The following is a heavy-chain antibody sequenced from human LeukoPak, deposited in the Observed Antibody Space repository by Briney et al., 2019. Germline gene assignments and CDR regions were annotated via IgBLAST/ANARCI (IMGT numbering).Heavy chain of an antibody. Sequence: PSETLSLTCTLSGGSVSSNYWSWIRQPPGRGLEWIGYILYSGSTNYHPSLKSRVNISADTSKNQVSLKLSSVTAADTAIYYCARARGDYGWIDSWGQGTLVTVSS. CDR2: ILYSGST. CDR1: GGSVSSNY. D-gene: IGHD4-17*01. V-gene: IGHV4-59*02. J-gene: IGHJ4*02. CDR3: ARARGDYGWIDS.